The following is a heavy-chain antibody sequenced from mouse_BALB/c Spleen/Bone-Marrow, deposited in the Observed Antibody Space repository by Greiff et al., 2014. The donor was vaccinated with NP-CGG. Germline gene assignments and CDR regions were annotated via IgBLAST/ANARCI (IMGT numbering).Heavy chain of an antibody. CDR1: GYTFTSYW. CDR3: ARTYGDSPYFYGMDY. Sequence: QGQLKQSGAEMVKPGTSVKLSCKTSGYTFTSYWVHWGKQRPGQGLEWIGEINPSNGRTNYNEKFKNKATLTVDKSSSTAYMQLSSLTSEDSAVYFCARTYGDSPYFYGMDYWGQGTSVTVSS. V-gene: IGHV1S81*02. CDR2: INPSNGRT. J-gene: IGHJ4*01. D-gene: IGHD2-13*01.